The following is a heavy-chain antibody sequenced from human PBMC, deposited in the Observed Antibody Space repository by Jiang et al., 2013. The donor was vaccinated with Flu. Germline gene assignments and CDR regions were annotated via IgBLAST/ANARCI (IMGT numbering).Heavy chain of an antibody. CDR1: GFTFSDHY. CDR3: ATSPLYYDNSAPIA. V-gene: IGHV3-11*01. D-gene: IGHD3-22*01. J-gene: IGHJ5*02. Sequence: VQLVESGGDLVKPGGSLRLSCAASGFTFSDHYMSWIRQAPGKGLEWVSYISGSGNTIYLADSVKGRFTISRDNAKNSLYLQMNSLRAEDTAVYYCATSPLYYDNSAPIAWGQGTLVTVSS. CDR2: ISGSGNTI.